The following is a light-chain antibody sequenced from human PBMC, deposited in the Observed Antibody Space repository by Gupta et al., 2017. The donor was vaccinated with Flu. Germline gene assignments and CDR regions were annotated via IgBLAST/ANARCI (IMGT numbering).Light chain of an antibody. CDR2: EVS. Sequence: QSALTQPASVSGSPGQSITISCTGSSSDVGAYNYVSWYKQYPGKAPKVMIYEVSNRPSGVSNRISGSESGNTASLTISGLQAEDEADYYCSSYTSSRTWVFGGGTKLTVL. J-gene: IGLJ3*02. CDR3: SSYTSSRTWV. V-gene: IGLV2-14*01. CDR1: SSDVGAYNY.